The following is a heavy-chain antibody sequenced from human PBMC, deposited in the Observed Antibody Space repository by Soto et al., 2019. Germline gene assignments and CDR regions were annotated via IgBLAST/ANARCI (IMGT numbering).Heavy chain of an antibody. CDR3: ARGRGSLWVYYFDY. CDR1: GGSINGYF. Sequence: PSETLSLTCSVSGGSINGYFWSWVRQSPGKGLEWIAYIHSSGSTNYNPSLRSRVTTSVDTSNNQFSLKLTSVTAADTALYFCARGRGSLWVYYFDYWGQGTLVTVSS. D-gene: IGHD1-26*01. CDR2: IHSSGST. J-gene: IGHJ4*02. V-gene: IGHV4-59*01.